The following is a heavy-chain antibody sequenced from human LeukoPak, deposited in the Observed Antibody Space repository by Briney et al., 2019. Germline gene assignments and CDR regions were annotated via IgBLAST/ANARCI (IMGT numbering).Heavy chain of an antibody. J-gene: IGHJ4*02. CDR1: GGSISSYY. CDR2: IYTSGST. CDR3: AREVAGTVGEKYVEGIDY. Sequence: SETLSLTCTVSGGSISSYYWSWIRQPAGKGLEWIGRIYTSGSTNYDPSLKSRVTMSVDTSKNQFSLKLSSVTAADTAVYYCAREVAGTVGEKYVEGIDYWGQGTLVTVSS. V-gene: IGHV4-4*07. D-gene: IGHD6-19*01.